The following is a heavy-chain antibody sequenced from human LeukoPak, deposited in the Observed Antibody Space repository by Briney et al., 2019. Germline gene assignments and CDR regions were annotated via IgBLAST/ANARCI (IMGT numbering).Heavy chain of an antibody. CDR3: ARPSQYGSGTDYYFDS. CDR2: IRTKANNYAT. D-gene: IGHD3-10*01. CDR1: GFMFSGSP. J-gene: IGHJ4*02. V-gene: IGHV3-73*01. Sequence: GGSLRLSCAASGFMFSGSPMHWVRQASGKGLEWVGHIRTKANNYATIYHASVKGRYTISRDDSKNTAYLPMNSLKTEDTAVYYCARPSQYGSGTDYYFDSWGQGTLVTVSS.